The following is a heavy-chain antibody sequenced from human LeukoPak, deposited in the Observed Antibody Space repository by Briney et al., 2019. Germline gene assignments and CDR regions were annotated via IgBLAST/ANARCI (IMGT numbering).Heavy chain of an antibody. J-gene: IGHJ5*02. Sequence: SETLSLTCTVSGGSISSYYWSWIRQPPGKGLGWIGYIYYSGSTNYNPSLKSRVTISVDTSKNQFSLKLSSVTAADTAVYYCARASLLWFGESFDPWGQGTLVTVSS. CDR1: GGSISSYY. V-gene: IGHV4-59*01. CDR3: ARASLLWFGESFDP. D-gene: IGHD3-10*01. CDR2: IYYSGST.